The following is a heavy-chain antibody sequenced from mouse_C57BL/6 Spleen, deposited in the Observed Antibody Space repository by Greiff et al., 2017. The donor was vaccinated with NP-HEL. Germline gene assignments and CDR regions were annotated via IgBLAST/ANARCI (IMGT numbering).Heavy chain of an antibody. Sequence: EVQLQQSGPELVKPGASVKISCKASGYSFTDYNMNWVKQSNGKSLEWIGVINPNYGTTSYNQKFKGKATLTVDQSSSTTYRQINSLTSEDSAVYYWARDGNYLYYAMDYWGQGTSVTVSS. J-gene: IGHJ4*01. V-gene: IGHV1-39*01. CDR1: GYSFTDYN. CDR3: ARDGNYLYYAMDY. D-gene: IGHD2-1*01. CDR2: INPNYGTT.